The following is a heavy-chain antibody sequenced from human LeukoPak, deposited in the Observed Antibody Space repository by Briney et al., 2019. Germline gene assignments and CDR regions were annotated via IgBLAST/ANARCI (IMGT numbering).Heavy chain of an antibody. CDR2: IYYSGST. Sequence: SETLSLTCTVSGGSISSSSYYRGWIRQPPGKGLEWIGSIYYSGSTYYNPSLKSRVTISVDTSENQFSLKLSSVTAADTAVYYCAGQAYDYIWGSYRYSSPWGQGTLVTVSS. D-gene: IGHD3-16*02. CDR1: GGSISSSSYY. V-gene: IGHV4-39*01. CDR3: AGQAYDYIWGSYRYSSP. J-gene: IGHJ5*02.